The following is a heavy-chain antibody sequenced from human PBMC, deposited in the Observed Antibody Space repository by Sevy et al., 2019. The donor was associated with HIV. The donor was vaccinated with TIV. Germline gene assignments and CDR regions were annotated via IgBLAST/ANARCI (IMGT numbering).Heavy chain of an antibody. V-gene: IGHV4-34*01. J-gene: IGHJ5*02. CDR2: INESGIT. CDR1: DGSFSGYY. D-gene: IGHD2-2*01. Sequence: SETLSLTCAVHDGSFSGYYWNWIRQLPGKGLEWIGEINESGITYYNPSLKSRVTISVDTSKKKFSLKLNCVNAVETAVYFCARSPPVVVVPGAPSWFDPWGQGTLVTVSS. CDR3: ARSPPVVVVPGAPSWFDP.